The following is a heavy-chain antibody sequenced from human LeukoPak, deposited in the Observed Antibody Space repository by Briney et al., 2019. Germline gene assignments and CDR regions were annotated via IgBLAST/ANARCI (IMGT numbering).Heavy chain of an antibody. Sequence: GESLKISCKGSGYSFTSYWIGWVRQMPGKGLEWMGIIYPGDSDTRYSPSFQGQVTISADKSISTAYLHWSSLKASDTAMYYCARKGYCSTTNCYGAYWGQGTLVTVSS. CDR3: ARKGYCSTTNCYGAY. CDR2: IYPGDSDT. V-gene: IGHV5-51*01. J-gene: IGHJ4*02. CDR1: GYSFTSYW. D-gene: IGHD2-2*01.